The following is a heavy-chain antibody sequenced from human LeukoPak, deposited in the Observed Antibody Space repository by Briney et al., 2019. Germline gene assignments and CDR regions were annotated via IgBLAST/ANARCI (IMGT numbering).Heavy chain of an antibody. CDR2: INPNSGGT. Sequence: GGSLRLSCAASGYTFTGYYMHWVRQAPGQGLEWMGWINPNSGGTNYAQKFQGRVTMTRDTSISTAYMELSRLRSDDTAVYYCARDPSWLVRQNWFDPWGQGTLVTVSS. CDR1: GYTFTGYY. D-gene: IGHD6-19*01. J-gene: IGHJ5*02. CDR3: ARDPSWLVRQNWFDP. V-gene: IGHV1-2*02.